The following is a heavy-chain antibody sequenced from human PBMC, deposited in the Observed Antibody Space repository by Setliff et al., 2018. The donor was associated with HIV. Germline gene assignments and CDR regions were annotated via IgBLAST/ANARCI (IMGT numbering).Heavy chain of an antibody. J-gene: IGHJ5*02. CDR2: FDPQDGKT. Sequence: ASVKVSCKASGGIFSNYAINWVRQAPGKGLEWMGYFDPQDGKTIYAQKVQGRFTMTTDASTSTAYMELRSLRSDDTAVYYCARGGVVVPSAMTWFDPWGQGTLVTVS. V-gene: IGHV1-18*01. CDR3: ARGGVVVPSAMTWFDP. D-gene: IGHD2-2*01. CDR1: GGIFSNYA.